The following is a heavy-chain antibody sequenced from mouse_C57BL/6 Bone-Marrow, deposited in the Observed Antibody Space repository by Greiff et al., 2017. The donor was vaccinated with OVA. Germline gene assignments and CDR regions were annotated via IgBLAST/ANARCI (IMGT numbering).Heavy chain of an antibody. CDR1: GYSITSDY. Sequence: EVKLQESGPGLAKPSQTLSLTCSVTGYSITSDYWNWIRKFPGNKLEYMGYISYSGSTYYNPSLKSRLSITRDTSKNQYYLQLNSVTTEDTATYYCASSLSYDYDYFDYWGQGTTLTVSS. V-gene: IGHV3-8*01. D-gene: IGHD2-4*01. J-gene: IGHJ2*01. CDR2: ISYSGST. CDR3: ASSLSYDYDYFDY.